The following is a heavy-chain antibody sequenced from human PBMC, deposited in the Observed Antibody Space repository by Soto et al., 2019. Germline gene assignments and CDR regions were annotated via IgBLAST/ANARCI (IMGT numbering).Heavy chain of an antibody. J-gene: IGHJ6*02. Sequence: SVKVSCKASGGTFSSYAISWVRQAPGQGLEWMGGIIPIFGTANYAQKFQGRVTITADKSTSTAYMELSSLRTDDTAVYYCARPGSGYDVLTGHYFYYYHAMDVWGQGTTVTVSS. CDR1: GGTFSSYA. V-gene: IGHV1-69*06. CDR3: ARPGSGYDVLTGHYFYYYHAMDV. D-gene: IGHD3-9*01. CDR2: IIPIFGTA.